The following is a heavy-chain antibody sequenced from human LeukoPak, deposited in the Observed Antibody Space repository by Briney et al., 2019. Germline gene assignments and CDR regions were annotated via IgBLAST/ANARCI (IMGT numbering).Heavy chain of an antibody. CDR3: ASEMATKYYYYYMDA. J-gene: IGHJ6*03. CDR1: GFTFSSYS. CDR2: ISSSSSYI. Sequence: GGSLRLSCAASGFTFSSYSMNWVRQAPGKGLEWVSSISSSSSYIYYADSVKGRFTISRDNAKNSLYLQMNSLRAEDTAVYYCASEMATKYYYYYMDAWGKGTTVTVSS. D-gene: IGHD5-24*01. V-gene: IGHV3-21*01.